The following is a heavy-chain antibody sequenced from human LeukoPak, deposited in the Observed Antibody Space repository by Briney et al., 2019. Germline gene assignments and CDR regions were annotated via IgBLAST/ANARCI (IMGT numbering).Heavy chain of an antibody. D-gene: IGHD3-16*01. CDR1: GFTFSDYY. J-gene: IGHJ3*02. Sequence: PGGSLRLSCTTSGFTFSDYYMSWIRQAPGKGLEWVSYISSSGSTIYYADSVKGRFTISRDNAKSSLYLQMNSLRAEDTAVYYCARERGGRMYAFDIWGQGTMVTVSS. CDR2: ISSSGSTI. V-gene: IGHV3-11*01. CDR3: ARERGGRMYAFDI.